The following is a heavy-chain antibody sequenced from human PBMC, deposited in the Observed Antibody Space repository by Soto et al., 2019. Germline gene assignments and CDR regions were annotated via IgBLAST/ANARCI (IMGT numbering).Heavy chain of an antibody. CDR3: ARASGIYDFWSGYFNYYYGMDV. CDR2: INPGNGNT. CDR1: GYTFTSYA. Sequence: ASVKVSCKASGYTFTSYAMHWVRQAPGQRLEWMGWINPGNGNTSYAQKFQGRVTMTRDTSTSTVYMELSSLRSEDTAVYYCARASGIYDFWSGYFNYYYGMDVWGQGTTVTVSS. D-gene: IGHD3-3*01. J-gene: IGHJ6*02. V-gene: IGHV1-3*01.